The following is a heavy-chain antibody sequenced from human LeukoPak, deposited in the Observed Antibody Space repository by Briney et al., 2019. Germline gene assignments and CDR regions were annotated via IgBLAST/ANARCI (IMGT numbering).Heavy chain of an antibody. CDR2: INAGNGNT. Sequence: GASVKVSCKASGYTFTSYGISWVRQAPGQRLEWMGWINAGNGNTKYSQKFQGRVTITRDTSASTAYMELSSLRSEDTAVYYCAGAGPDRSFDYWGQGTLVTVSS. J-gene: IGHJ4*02. V-gene: IGHV1-3*01. CDR1: GYTFTSYG. CDR3: AGAGPDRSFDY. D-gene: IGHD1-14*01.